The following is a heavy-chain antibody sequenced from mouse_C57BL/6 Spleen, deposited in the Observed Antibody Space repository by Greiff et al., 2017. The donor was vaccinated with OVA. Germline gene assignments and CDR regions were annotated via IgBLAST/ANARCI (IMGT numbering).Heavy chain of an antibody. CDR3: ARGSGSSWWYFDV. J-gene: IGHJ1*03. Sequence: QVQLQQPGAELVKPGASVKLSCKASGYTFTSYWMHWVKQRPGQGLEWIGMIHPNSGSTNYNEKFKSKATLTVDTTSSTAYMQLSSLTSEDSAVYDCARGSGSSWWYFDVWGTGTTVTVSS. V-gene: IGHV1-64*01. CDR1: GYTFTSYW. CDR2: IHPNSGST. D-gene: IGHD1-1*01.